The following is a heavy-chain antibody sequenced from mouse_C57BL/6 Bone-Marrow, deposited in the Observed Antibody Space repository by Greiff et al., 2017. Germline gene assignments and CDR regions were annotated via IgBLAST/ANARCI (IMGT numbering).Heavy chain of an antibody. V-gene: IGHV1-69*01. D-gene: IGHD1-1*01. J-gene: IGHJ4*01. CDR1: GYTFTSYW. CDR3: ASADCGGRGAMDY. Sequence: QVQLQQPGAELVMPGASVKLSCKASGYTFTSYWMHWVKQRPGQGLEWIGEIDPSDSYTNYNQKFKGKSTLTVDKSSSTAYMQLSSLTSEYSAVYSCASADCGGRGAMDYWGQGTTVTVSS. CDR2: IDPSDSYT.